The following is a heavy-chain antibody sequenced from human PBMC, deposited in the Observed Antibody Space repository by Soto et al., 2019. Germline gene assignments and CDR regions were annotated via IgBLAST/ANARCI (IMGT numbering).Heavy chain of an antibody. V-gene: IGHV4-61*01. CDR2: IFFSGST. D-gene: IGHD2-2*01. Sequence: SETLSLTCTVSGGSVSNAIYQWTWIRQPPGKGPEYIGYIFFSGSTNYNPSLKSRVTVSVDTSKNQFSLKVTSVTAADTAVYYCARLYVYCIRNSCHGHYAMDVWGQGTTVTVSS. CDR3: ARLYVYCIRNSCHGHYAMDV. CDR1: GGSVSNAIYQ. J-gene: IGHJ6*02.